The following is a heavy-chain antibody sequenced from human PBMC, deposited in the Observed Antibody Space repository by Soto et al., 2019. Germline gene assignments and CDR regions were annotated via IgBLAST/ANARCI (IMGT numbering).Heavy chain of an antibody. D-gene: IGHD2-8*01. V-gene: IGHV1-8*01. J-gene: IGHJ6*02. CDR1: GYTFTSYD. CDR2: MNPNSGNT. Sequence: QVQLVQSGAEVKKPGASVKVSCKASGYTFTSYDINWVRQATGQGLEWMGWMNPNSGNTGYAQKFQGRVTITRSTSISTAFMELSSLRSDDTAVYYCAREGGIVLFLYAKLGYYYGMDVWGQGTTVTVCS. CDR3: AREGGIVLFLYAKLGYYYGMDV.